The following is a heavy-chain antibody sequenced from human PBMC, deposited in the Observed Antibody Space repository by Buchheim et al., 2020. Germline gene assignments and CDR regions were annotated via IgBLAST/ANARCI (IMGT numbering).Heavy chain of an antibody. CDR1: GFRFSSYA. V-gene: IGHV3-30*03. CDR3: VRDFSPSGYLYGMDV. Sequence: QVQLVESGGGVVQPGGSLRLSCAPSGFRFSSYAMHWVRQAPGKGLEWVAVISHDGSYQYYVESVRGRFTISRDNWKNTLSLQMNSLRADDTAVYYCVRDFSPSGYLYGMDVWGQGTT. CDR2: ISHDGSYQ. D-gene: IGHD3-3*01. J-gene: IGHJ6*02.